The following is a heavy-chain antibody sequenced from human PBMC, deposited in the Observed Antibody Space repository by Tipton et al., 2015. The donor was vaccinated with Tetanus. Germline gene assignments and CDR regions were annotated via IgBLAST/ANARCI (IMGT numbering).Heavy chain of an antibody. V-gene: IGHV4-59*11. CDR3: ARFSYDSGGFYSYFDY. CDR1: GFTFSSHW. CDR2: AYSSGSA. J-gene: IGHJ4*02. Sequence: LRLSCAASGFTFSSHWMNWVRQTPGKGLEWIGHAYSSGSANYNPSLKSRITISVDTSSDQFSLRLTSVTAADTAIYYCARFSYDSGGFYSYFDYWGRGTLVAVSS. D-gene: IGHD3-22*01.